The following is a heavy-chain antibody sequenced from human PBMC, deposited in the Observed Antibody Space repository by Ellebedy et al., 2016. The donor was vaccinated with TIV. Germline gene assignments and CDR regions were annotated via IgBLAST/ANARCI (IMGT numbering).Heavy chain of an antibody. V-gene: IGHV4-59*12. CDR1: GGSINSYY. D-gene: IGHD2-2*01. J-gene: IGHJ4*02. CDR2: IHDSGST. Sequence: SETLSLXXTVSGGSINSYYGNWIRQSPGKGLEWIGSIHDSGSTNYNPSLQSRVTISVDTSKNQFSLKLTSVTAADTAVYYCARGLGPIGYCSSTSCYWDHWGRGTLVTVSS. CDR3: ARGLGPIGYCSSTSCYWDH.